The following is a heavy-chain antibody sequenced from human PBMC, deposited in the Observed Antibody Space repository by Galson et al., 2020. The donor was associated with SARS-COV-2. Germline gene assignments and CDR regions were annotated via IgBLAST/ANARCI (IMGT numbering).Heavy chain of an antibody. J-gene: IGHJ4*02. CDR2: INSGGDLI. V-gene: IGHV3-48*03. CDR3: VLSASY. Sequence: GGSLRLSCAASGFSFSIYEMNWVRQAPGTGLAWVSYINSGGDLIYYADSVKGRFTISRDNANNSLYLQMNSLRAEDTAIYYCVLSASYWGQGTLVTVSS. D-gene: IGHD3-16*01. CDR1: GFSFSIYE.